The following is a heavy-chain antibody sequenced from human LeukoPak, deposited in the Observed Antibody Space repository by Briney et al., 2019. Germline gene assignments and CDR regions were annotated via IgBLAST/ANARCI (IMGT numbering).Heavy chain of an antibody. CDR1: GDSFTSYF. V-gene: IGHV4-4*07. D-gene: IGHD1-7*01. CDR2: MYTSGIT. Sequence: PSETLSLTCTVSGDSFTSYFWSWIRQPAGKRLEWIGRMYTSGITNSNPSLKSRVTMSVDTSKNQFSLNLTSVTAADTAVYYCAREITGTRGVDYWGQGILVTVSS. J-gene: IGHJ4*02. CDR3: AREITGTRGVDY.